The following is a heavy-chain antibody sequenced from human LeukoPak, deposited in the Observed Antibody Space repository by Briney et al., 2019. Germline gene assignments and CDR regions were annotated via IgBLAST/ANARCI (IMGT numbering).Heavy chain of an antibody. V-gene: IGHV3-66*02. Sequence: PGGSLRLSCAASGFTFSSYEMNWVRQAPGKGLEWVSVICSGDNTYYVESVKGRFTISRDNSKNTLFLQMNRLRAEDTAVYYCAGRRVLDASFDYWGQGTLVTVSS. J-gene: IGHJ4*02. D-gene: IGHD3-16*01. CDR2: ICSGDNT. CDR3: AGRRVLDASFDY. CDR1: GFTFSSYE.